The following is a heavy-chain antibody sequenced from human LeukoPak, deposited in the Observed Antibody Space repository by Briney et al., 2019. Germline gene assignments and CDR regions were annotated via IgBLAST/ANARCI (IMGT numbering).Heavy chain of an antibody. CDR2: IHYSGST. CDR3: ARVRDRSSYFYDLDY. CDR1: GGSISSYY. Sequence: ASETLSLTCTVSGGSISSYYWSWIRQPPGKGLEWIGCIHYSGSTNYNPSLKSRVTISVDTTKNQFSLKLSSVTAADTAVYYCARVRDRSSYFYDLDYWGQGTLVTVSS. J-gene: IGHJ4*02. D-gene: IGHD3-22*01. V-gene: IGHV4-59*01.